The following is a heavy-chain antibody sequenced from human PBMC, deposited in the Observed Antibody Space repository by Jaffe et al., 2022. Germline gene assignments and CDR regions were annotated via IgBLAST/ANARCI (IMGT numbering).Heavy chain of an antibody. Sequence: QVQLQESGPGLVKPSGTLSLTCAVSGGSISSSNWWSWVRQPPGKGLEWIGEIYHSGSTNYNPSLKSRVTISVDKSKNQFSLKLSSVTAADTAVYYCAKDGFGYCSGGSCYSDIDAFDIWGQGTMVTVSS. D-gene: IGHD2-15*01. V-gene: IGHV4-4*02. CDR1: GGSISSSNW. CDR3: AKDGFGYCSGGSCYSDIDAFDI. J-gene: IGHJ3*02. CDR2: IYHSGST.